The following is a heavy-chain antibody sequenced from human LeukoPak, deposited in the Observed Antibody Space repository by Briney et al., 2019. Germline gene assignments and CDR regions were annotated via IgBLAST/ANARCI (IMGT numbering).Heavy chain of an antibody. CDR1: GGSISSSSYY. Sequence: PSETLSLTCTVSGGSISSSSYYWSWIRQPPGKGLEWIGEINHSGSTNYNPSLKSRVTISVDTSKNQFSLKLSSVTAADTAVYFCARVRWYYYDSSGQHDYWGQGTLVTVSS. CDR2: INHSGST. CDR3: ARVRWYYYDSSGQHDY. V-gene: IGHV4-39*07. D-gene: IGHD3-22*01. J-gene: IGHJ4*02.